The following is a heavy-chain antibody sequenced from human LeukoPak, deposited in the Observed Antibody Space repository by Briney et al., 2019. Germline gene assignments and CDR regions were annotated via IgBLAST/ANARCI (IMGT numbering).Heavy chain of an antibody. CDR2: ISAYNGNT. Sequence: GASVKVSCKASGYTFTSYGISWVRQAPGQGLEWMGWISAYNGNTNYAQKLQGRVTMTTDTSTSTAYMELRSLRSDDTAVYYCASGPDIVVVPAATGDLDYYGMDVWGQGTTVTVSS. CDR1: GYTFTSYG. V-gene: IGHV1-18*01. CDR3: ASGPDIVVVPAATGDLDYYGMDV. J-gene: IGHJ6*02. D-gene: IGHD2-2*01.